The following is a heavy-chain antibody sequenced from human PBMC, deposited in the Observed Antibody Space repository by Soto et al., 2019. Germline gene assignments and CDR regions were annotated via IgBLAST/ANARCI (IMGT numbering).Heavy chain of an antibody. Sequence: SETLSLTCTVSGGSISSYYWSWIRQPPGKGLEWIGYIYYSGSTNYNPSLKSRVTISVDTSKNQFSLKLSSVTAADTAVYYCARHYDEDAFDIWGQGTMVPVSS. D-gene: IGHD3-3*01. CDR3: ARHYDEDAFDI. J-gene: IGHJ3*02. CDR1: GGSISSYY. V-gene: IGHV4-59*08. CDR2: IYYSGST.